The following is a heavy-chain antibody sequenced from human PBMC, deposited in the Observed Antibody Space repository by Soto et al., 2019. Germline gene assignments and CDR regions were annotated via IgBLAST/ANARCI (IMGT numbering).Heavy chain of an antibody. V-gene: IGHV3-33*01. CDR3: ARDIRAGSGYYPGYY. J-gene: IGHJ4*02. CDR1: GFTFSSYG. CDR2: IWYDGSNK. D-gene: IGHD3-22*01. Sequence: GGSLRLSCAASGFTFSSYGMHWVRQAPGKGLEWVAVIWYDGSNKYYADSVKGRFTISRDNSKNTLYLQMNSLRAEDTAVYYCARDIRAGSGYYPGYYWGQGTLVTVSS.